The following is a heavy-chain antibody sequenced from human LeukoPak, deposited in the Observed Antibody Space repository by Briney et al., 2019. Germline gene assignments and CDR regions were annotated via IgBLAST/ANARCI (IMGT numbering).Heavy chain of an antibody. CDR2: IWYDGSLK. Sequence: PGGSLRLSCAASGFTFSSSGMHWVRQAPGKGLEWVALIWYDGSLKFYVDSVKGRFTISRDNSKNTLYLQMNSLRAEDTAVYYCARDDGGDWNYDYWGQGTLVTVSS. V-gene: IGHV3-33*01. CDR3: ARDDGGDWNYDY. J-gene: IGHJ4*02. D-gene: IGHD1-7*01. CDR1: GFTFSSSG.